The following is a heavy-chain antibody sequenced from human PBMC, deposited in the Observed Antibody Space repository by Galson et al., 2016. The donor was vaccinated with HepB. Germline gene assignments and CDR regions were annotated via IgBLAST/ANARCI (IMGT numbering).Heavy chain of an antibody. CDR2: IHTANTDT. D-gene: IGHD3-22*01. CDR3: ARVKHYRDNSGDILGVVPDY. Sequence: SVKVSCKASGYMFTNYAIHWVRQAPGSGLEWMGWIHTANTDTKYSQKFQGRVTITRDTSANTTYMELSSLRSGDTAVYYCARVKHYRDNSGDILGVVPDYWGQGTQVTVSS. V-gene: IGHV1-3*04. CDR1: GYMFTNYA. J-gene: IGHJ4*02.